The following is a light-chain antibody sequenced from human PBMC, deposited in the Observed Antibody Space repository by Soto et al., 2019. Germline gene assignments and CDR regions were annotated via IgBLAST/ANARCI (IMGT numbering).Light chain of an antibody. Sequence: DIQMTQSPSSLSASVGDRVTITCRASQSIRYYLNWYQQKPGKAPNLLIYAASSLQSGVPSRFSGSGSGTDFTLTFSSLQPEDFATYYCQQSYTTPYTFGQGTKLHIK. CDR1: QSIRYY. CDR2: AAS. CDR3: QQSYTTPYT. V-gene: IGKV1-39*01. J-gene: IGKJ2*01.